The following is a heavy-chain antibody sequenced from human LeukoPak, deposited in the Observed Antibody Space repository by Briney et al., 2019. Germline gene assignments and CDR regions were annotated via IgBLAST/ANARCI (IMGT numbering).Heavy chain of an antibody. D-gene: IGHD5-24*01. J-gene: IGHJ3*02. CDR1: GGTFSSYA. Sequence: SVKVSCKASGGTFSSYAISWVRQAPGQGLEWMGGIIPIFGTANYAQKFQGRVTITADESTSTAYMELSSLRSEDTAVYYCARETGDGYNQGAFDIWGQGTMVTVSS. V-gene: IGHV1-69*01. CDR3: ARETGDGYNQGAFDI. CDR2: IIPIFGTA.